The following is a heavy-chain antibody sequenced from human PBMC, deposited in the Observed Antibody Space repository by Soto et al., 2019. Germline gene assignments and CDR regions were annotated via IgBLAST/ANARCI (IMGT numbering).Heavy chain of an antibody. V-gene: IGHV3-23*01. D-gene: IGHD3-22*01. CDR1: GFTFSSYA. Sequence: GGSLRLSCAASGFTFSSYAMSWVRQAPGKGLEWVSAISGSGGSTYYADSVKGRFTISRDNSKNTLYLQMNSLRAEDTAVYYCAKVSRAYYDSSLFGYWGQGTLVTVSS. J-gene: IGHJ4*02. CDR2: ISGSGGST. CDR3: AKVSRAYYDSSLFGY.